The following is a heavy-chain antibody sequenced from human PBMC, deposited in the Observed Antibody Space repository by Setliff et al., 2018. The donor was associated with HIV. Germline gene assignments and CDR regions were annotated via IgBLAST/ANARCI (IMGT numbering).Heavy chain of an antibody. CDR1: GDAVSPYY. V-gene: IGHV4-59*08. Sequence: SETLSLTCNVSGDAVSPYYWSWIRQPPGKGLEWIGYFANDGSTNYNPPLKSRVTISLDTSKNEVSLKLTSVTAADTAVYYCVSGPLSGYGYYFDYWGQGALVTVSS. J-gene: IGHJ4*02. CDR3: VSGPLSGYGYYFDY. D-gene: IGHD3-3*01. CDR2: FANDGST.